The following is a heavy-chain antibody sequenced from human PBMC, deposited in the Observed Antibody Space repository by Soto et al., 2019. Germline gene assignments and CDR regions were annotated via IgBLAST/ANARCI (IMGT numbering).Heavy chain of an antibody. Sequence: QVQLVESGGGVVQPGRSLRLSCAASGFTFNNDGMLWVRQAPGKGLEWVTVISYDGRNSYYADSVKGRFTISRDNSRNTLFLQMNSLRAEDTAVYYCAKVTTPSKYCSGTACFNPSDSWGQGTLVTVSS. D-gene: IGHD2-2*01. V-gene: IGHV3-30*18. CDR1: GFTFNNDG. J-gene: IGHJ4*02. CDR3: AKVTTPSKYCSGTACFNPSDS. CDR2: ISYDGRNS.